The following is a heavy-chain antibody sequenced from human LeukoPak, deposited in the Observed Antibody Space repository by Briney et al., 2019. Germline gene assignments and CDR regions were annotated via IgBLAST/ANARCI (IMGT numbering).Heavy chain of an antibody. CDR2: VFFDGDTK. CDR1: AFTFSNYA. CDR3: ARDVRGPTGYDSIGRDTFDS. Sequence: GGSLRLSCAASAFTFSNYAMHWVRQAPGKGLEWVAVVFFDGDTKYYADSVKGRFTISRDNSKNTLYLQMNSLRPEDTAVYYCARDVRGPTGYDSIGRDTFDSWGQGTLVTVSS. V-gene: IGHV3-30*04. J-gene: IGHJ4*02. D-gene: IGHD3-22*01.